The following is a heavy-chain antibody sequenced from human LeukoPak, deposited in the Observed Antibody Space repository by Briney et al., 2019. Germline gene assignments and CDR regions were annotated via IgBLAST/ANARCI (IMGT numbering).Heavy chain of an antibody. CDR2: MNPNSGNT. J-gene: IGHJ4*02. CDR3: AFSSGWLTIPDY. D-gene: IGHD6-19*01. CDR1: GYTFTSYD. V-gene: IGHV1-8*01. Sequence: ASVKVSCKASGYTFTSYDINWVRPATGQGLEWMGWMNPNSGNTGYAQKFQGRVTMTRNTSISTAYMELSSLRSEDTAVYYCAFSSGWLTIPDYWGQGTLVTVSS.